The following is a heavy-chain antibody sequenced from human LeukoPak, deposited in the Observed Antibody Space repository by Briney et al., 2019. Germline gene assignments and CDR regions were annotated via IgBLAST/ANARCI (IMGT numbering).Heavy chain of an antibody. Sequence: GGSLRLSCAASGLTFSSYAMSWVRQAPGKGLEWVSAISGSGGSTYYADSVKGRFTISRDNSKNTLYLQMNSLRAEDTAVYYCAKDSRKTVTMNYWGQGTLVTVSS. V-gene: IGHV3-23*01. CDR1: GLTFSSYA. J-gene: IGHJ4*02. CDR3: AKDSRKTVTMNY. CDR2: ISGSGGST. D-gene: IGHD4-17*01.